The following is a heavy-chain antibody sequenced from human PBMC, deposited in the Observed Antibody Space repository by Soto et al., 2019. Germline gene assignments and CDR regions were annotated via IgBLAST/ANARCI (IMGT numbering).Heavy chain of an antibody. CDR1: GGSFSGYY. D-gene: IGHD2-15*01. J-gene: IGHJ1*01. CDR2: INHSGST. V-gene: IGHV4-34*01. CDR3: ARGETRSGGSRSTH. Sequence: SETLSLTCAVYGGSFSGYYWSWIRQPPGKGLEWIGEINHSGSTNYNPSLKSRVTISVDTSKNQFSLKLSSVTAADTAVYYCARGETRSGGSRSTHWGQGTLVTVSS.